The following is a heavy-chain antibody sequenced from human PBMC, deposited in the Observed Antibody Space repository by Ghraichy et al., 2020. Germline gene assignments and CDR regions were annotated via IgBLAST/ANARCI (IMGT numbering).Heavy chain of an antibody. CDR1: GFTFSSYA. V-gene: IGHV3-23*01. D-gene: IGHD1-26*01. CDR2: ISGSGGST. CDR3: AKDILLSSGEGIVGATNDY. Sequence: GGSLRLSCAASGFTFSSYAMSWVRQAPGKGLEWVSAISGSGGSTYYADSVKGRFTISRDNSKNTLYLQMNSLRAEDTAVYYCAKDILLSSGEGIVGATNDYWGQGALVTVSS. J-gene: IGHJ4*02.